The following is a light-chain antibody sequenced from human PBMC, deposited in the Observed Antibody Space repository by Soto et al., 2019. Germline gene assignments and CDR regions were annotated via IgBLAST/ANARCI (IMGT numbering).Light chain of an antibody. CDR1: QSISNW. J-gene: IGKJ1*01. Sequence: DIQMTQSPSTLPASVGDRVTITCQVSQSISNWLAWYQQKPGTAPKVLFYHASNLQSGVPSRFSGSGSGTEFTITISRLQPDDFATYYCQQYNNYSFGQGTKVEIK. CDR3: QQYNNYS. CDR2: HAS. V-gene: IGKV1-5*01.